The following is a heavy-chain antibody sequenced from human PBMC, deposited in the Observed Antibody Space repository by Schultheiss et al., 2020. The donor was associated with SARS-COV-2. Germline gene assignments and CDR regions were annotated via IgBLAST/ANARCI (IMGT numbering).Heavy chain of an antibody. CDR2: ISAYNGNT. CDR1: GYTFTSYG. CDR3: AVPELSRDAFDI. V-gene: IGHV1-18*01. Sequence: ASVKVSCKASGYTFTSYGISWVRQAPGQGLEWMGWISAYNGNTNYAQKLQGRVTMTTDTSTSTAYMELRSLRSEDTAVYYCAVPELSRDAFDIWGQGTMVTVSS. D-gene: IGHD1-26*01. J-gene: IGHJ3*02.